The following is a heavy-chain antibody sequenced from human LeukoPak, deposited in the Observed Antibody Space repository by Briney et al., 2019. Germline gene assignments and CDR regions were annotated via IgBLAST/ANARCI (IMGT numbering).Heavy chain of an antibody. D-gene: IGHD6-13*01. J-gene: IGHJ4*02. V-gene: IGHV3-7*05. CDR2: IKQDRSEK. CDR3: ARGRYSSSWYDY. Sequence: GGSLRLACAASGFTFSHYYMSWVRPAPGEGLEWVANIKQDRSEKSHVDSVEGRFTSSRDNAKNSLYLQMNSLRAEDTAVYYCARGRYSSSWYDYWGQGTLVTVSS. CDR1: GFTFSHYY.